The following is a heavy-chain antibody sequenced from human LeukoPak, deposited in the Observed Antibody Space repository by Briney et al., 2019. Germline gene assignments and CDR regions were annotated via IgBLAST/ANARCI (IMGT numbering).Heavy chain of an antibody. CDR3: ARTYSSGWYVWFDP. CDR2: IYFSGST. Sequence: SETLSLTCTVSGGSISSGDYYWSWIRQPPGKGLEWIGYIYFSGSTYYNPSLKSRVAISVDTSKNQFSLKLSSVTAADTAVYYCARTYSSGWYVWFDPWGQGTLVTVSS. V-gene: IGHV4-30-4*01. D-gene: IGHD6-19*01. CDR1: GGSISSGDYY. J-gene: IGHJ5*02.